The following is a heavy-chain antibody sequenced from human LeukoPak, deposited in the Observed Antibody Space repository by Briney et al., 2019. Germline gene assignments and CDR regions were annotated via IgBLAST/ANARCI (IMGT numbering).Heavy chain of an antibody. CDR3: AKANGWYARGYFDL. V-gene: IGHV3-53*01. CDR2: IYSDGRT. Sequence: GGSLRLSCAASGFTVSSNYMSWVRQAPGKGLEWVSVIYSDGRTYYSDPVKGRFTISRDNSKNTLYLETNSLRAEDTAVYYCAKANGWYARGYFDLWGRGTLVTVSS. CDR1: GFTVSSNY. D-gene: IGHD6-19*01. J-gene: IGHJ2*01.